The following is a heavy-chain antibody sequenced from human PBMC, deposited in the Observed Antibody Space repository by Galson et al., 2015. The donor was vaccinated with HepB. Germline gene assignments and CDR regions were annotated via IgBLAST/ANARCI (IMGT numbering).Heavy chain of an antibody. V-gene: IGHV3-23*01. CDR3: AKSGAPVVARFFDY. D-gene: IGHD2-15*01. CDR1: GFTFSPYA. J-gene: IGHJ4*02. CDR2: INGGDGST. Sequence: SLRLSCAASGFTFSPYAMSWVRLAPGKGLEWVSAINGGDGSTYYADSVKGRFTISRDNSKNTLYLQMNSLRAEDTAVYYCAKSGAPVVARFFDYWGQGTLVTVSS.